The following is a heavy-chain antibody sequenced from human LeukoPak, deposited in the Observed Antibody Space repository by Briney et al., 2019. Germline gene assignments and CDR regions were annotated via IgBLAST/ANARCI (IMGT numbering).Heavy chain of an antibody. V-gene: IGHV4-59*12. J-gene: IGHJ4*02. CDR2: IYYSGST. D-gene: IGHD2-2*01. Sequence: KPSETLSLTCTVSGGSISSYYWSWIRQPPGKGLEWIGYIYYSGSTNYNPSLKSRVTISVDTSKNQFSLKLSSVTAADTAVYYCARRLIVVVPAAFDYWGQGTLVTVSS. CDR1: GGSISSYY. CDR3: ARRLIVVVPAAFDY.